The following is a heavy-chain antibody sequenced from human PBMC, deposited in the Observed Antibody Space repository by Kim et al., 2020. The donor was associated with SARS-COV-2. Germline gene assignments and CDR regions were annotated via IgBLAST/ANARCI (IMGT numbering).Heavy chain of an antibody. CDR2: VYYSGAT. CDR3: ARLDSSGNYYYYYYM. CDR1: GGSISGGNSY. J-gene: IGHJ6*03. V-gene: IGHV4-39*01. D-gene: IGHD3-22*01. Sequence: SETLSLTCTVSGGSISGGNSYWSWIRQPPGKGLEWIGNVYYSGATYYNPSLKSRVTISVDTSKNQFSLNLPSVTAADTAVYFCARLDSSGNYYYYYYM.